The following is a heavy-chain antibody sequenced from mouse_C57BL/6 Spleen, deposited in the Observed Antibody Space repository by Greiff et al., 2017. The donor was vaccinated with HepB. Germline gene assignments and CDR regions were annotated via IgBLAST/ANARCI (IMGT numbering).Heavy chain of an antibody. D-gene: IGHD1-1*01. CDR1: GFNIKDDY. CDR2: IDPENGDT. Sequence: EVKLVDWGAELVRPGASVKLSCTASGFNIKDDYMHWVKQRPEQGLEWIGWIDPENGDTEYASKFQGKATITADTSSNTAYLQLSSLTSEDTAVYYCTTDYAPDYWGQGTTLTVSS. V-gene: IGHV14-4*01. CDR3: TTDYAPDY. J-gene: IGHJ2*01.